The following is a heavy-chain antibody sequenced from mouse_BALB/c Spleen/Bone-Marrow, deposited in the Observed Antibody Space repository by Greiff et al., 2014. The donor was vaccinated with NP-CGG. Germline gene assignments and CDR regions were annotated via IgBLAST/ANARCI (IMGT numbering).Heavy chain of an antibody. V-gene: IGHV1S130*01. CDR2: IHPNSGNT. CDR3: ARHHRYAYYFDY. CDR1: GYTFTGSW. J-gene: IGHJ2*01. D-gene: IGHD2-14*01. Sequence: QVQLQQSGSVLVRPGASVKLSRKASGYTFTGSWMHWAKQRPGQGLEWIGEIHPNSGNTNYNEKFKGEATLTVDTSSSTAYVDLSSLTSEDSAVYYCARHHRYAYYFDYWGQGTTLTVSS.